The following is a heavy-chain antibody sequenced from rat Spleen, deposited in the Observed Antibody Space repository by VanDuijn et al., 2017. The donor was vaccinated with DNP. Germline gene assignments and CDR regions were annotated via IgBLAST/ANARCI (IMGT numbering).Heavy chain of an antibody. CDR2: ISASGGST. V-gene: IGHV5-27*01. CDR1: GFTFSNYG. D-gene: IGHD1-11*01. CDR3: TTDFERGY. J-gene: IGHJ2*01. Sequence: EVQLVESGGGLVQPGRSLKLSCAASGFTFSNYGMAWVRQAPKKSLEWVASISASGGSTYYRDSVKGRFTISRDNAKSILYLQMDSLRSEDTATYYCTTDFERGYWGQGVMVTVSS.